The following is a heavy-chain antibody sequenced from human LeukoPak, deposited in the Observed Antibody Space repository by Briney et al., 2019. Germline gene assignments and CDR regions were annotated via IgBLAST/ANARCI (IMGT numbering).Heavy chain of an antibody. CDR2: IYYSGNT. V-gene: IGHV4-39*01. D-gene: IGHD6-13*01. CDR3: GRQGRSSSWYVDY. CDR1: TFSSYT. Sequence: TFSSYTMNWVRQAPGKGLEWIGSIYYSGNTYYNSSLKSRVTLSVDTSKNQFSLKLSSVPAADTAVDYCGRQGRSSSWYVDYWGQGTLVTVAS. J-gene: IGHJ4*02.